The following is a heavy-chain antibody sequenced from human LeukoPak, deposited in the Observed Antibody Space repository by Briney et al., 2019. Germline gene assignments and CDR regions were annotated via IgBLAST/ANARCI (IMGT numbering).Heavy chain of an antibody. CDR1: GLTFSSYS. Sequence: GGSLRLSCAASGLTFSSYSMNWVRQAPGKGLEWVSHITASGTAMFYADSVKGRFTISRDNAKNSLCLQMNSLRDEDTAVYYCASSGSYRFDYWGQGTLVTVSS. J-gene: IGHJ4*02. CDR3: ASSGSYRFDY. V-gene: IGHV3-48*02. D-gene: IGHD1-26*01. CDR2: ITASGTAM.